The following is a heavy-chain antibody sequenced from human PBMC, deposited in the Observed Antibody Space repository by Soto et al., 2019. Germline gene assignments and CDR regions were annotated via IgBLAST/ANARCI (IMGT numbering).Heavy chain of an antibody. Sequence: SETLSLTCAVYGGSFSGYYWSWIRQPPGKGLEWIGEINHSGSTNYNPSLKSRVTISVDTSKNQFSLKLSSVTAADTAVYYCAREQVYAMFSAWFDPWGQGTLVTVSS. V-gene: IGHV4-34*01. CDR1: GGSFSGYY. J-gene: IGHJ5*02. D-gene: IGHD2-8*01. CDR3: AREQVYAMFSAWFDP. CDR2: INHSGST.